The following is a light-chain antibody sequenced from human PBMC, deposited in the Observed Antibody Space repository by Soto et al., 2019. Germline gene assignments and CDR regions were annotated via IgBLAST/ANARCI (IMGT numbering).Light chain of an antibody. CDR1: SSNIGAGYD. J-gene: IGLJ7*01. Sequence: QSVLTQPPSVSGAPGQRVTISCTGSSSNIGAGYDVHWYQQLPGTAPKLLIYGNSNRPSGVPDRFSGSKSGTSASLAITGLQAEDEADYYGQSYDSSLRGRVFGGGTQLTVL. V-gene: IGLV1-40*01. CDR2: GNS. CDR3: QSYDSSLRGRV.